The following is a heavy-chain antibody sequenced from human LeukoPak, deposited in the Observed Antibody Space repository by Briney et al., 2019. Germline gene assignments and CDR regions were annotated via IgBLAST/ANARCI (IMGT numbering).Heavy chain of an antibody. J-gene: IGHJ5*01. D-gene: IGHD3-3*01. CDR2: IYYSGST. V-gene: IGHV4-59*01. Sequence: SETLSLTCTVSGGSISSYYWGWIRQPPGKGLEWIGYIYYSGSTNYNPSLKSRVTISVDTSKNQFSLKLSSVTAADTAVYFCARDDNYLEFVLFVSWGQGTLVTVSS. CDR3: ARDDNYLEFVLFVS. CDR1: GGSISSYY.